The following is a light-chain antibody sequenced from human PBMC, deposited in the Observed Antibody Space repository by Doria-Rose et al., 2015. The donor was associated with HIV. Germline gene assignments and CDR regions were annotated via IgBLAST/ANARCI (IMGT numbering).Light chain of an antibody. V-gene: IGKV3-20*01. CDR2: DGS. J-gene: IGKJ1*01. Sequence: EIVLTQSPGTPSLSPGERATLSCRASQSFSSTYLAWYQQKPGQAPSLLIYDGSTRATGIPDRFSASGSGTDFTLTINRLEPKDFALYYCHQYGTSWTFGQGTKVEI. CDR3: HQYGTSWT. CDR1: QSFSSTY.